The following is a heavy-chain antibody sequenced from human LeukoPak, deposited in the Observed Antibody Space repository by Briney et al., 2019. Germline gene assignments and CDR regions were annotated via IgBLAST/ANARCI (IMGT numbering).Heavy chain of an antibody. CDR2: IYYSGST. V-gene: IGHV4-39*01. Sequence: SETLSLTCTVSGGSISSSSYYWGWIRQPPGKGLEWIGSIYYSGSTYYNPSPKSRVTISVDTSKNQFSLKLSSVTAADTAVYYCARSIDYGGNSVWPLYYYYYMDVWGKGTTVTISS. D-gene: IGHD4-23*01. J-gene: IGHJ6*03. CDR3: ARSIDYGGNSVWPLYYYYYMDV. CDR1: GGSISSSSYY.